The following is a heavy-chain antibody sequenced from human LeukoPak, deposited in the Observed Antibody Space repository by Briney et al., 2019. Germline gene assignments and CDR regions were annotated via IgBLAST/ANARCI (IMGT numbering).Heavy chain of an antibody. J-gene: IGHJ5*02. D-gene: IGHD1-26*01. CDR3: ASSIEWELPSGLSWFDP. Sequence: ASVKVSCKASGYTLTGYYMHWVRQAPGQGLEWMGWINPNSGGTNYAQKFQGRVTMTRDTSISTAYMELSRLRSDDTAVYYCASSIEWELPSGLSWFDPWGQGTLVTVSS. CDR1: GYTLTGYY. CDR2: INPNSGGT. V-gene: IGHV1-2*02.